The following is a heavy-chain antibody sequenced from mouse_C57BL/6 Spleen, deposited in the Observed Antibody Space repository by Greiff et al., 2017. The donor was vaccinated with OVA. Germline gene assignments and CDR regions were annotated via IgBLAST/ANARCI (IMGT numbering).Heavy chain of an antibody. CDR1: GYSFTDYN. Sequence: EVKLVESGPELVKPGASVKISCKASGYSFTDYNMNWVKQSNGKSLEWIGVINPNYGTTSYNQKFKGKATLTVDQSSSTAYMQLNSLTSEDSAVYYCARWGYGSSYPFAYWGQGTLVTVSA. CDR2: INPNYGTT. V-gene: IGHV1-39*01. CDR3: ARWGYGSSYPFAY. J-gene: IGHJ3*01. D-gene: IGHD1-1*01.